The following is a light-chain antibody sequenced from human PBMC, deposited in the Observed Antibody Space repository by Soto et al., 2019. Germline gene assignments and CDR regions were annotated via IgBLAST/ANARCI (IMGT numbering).Light chain of an antibody. CDR2: WAS. Sequence: DIVMTQSPDSLAVSLGERATINCKSSQSVVXSSNXXXXLAWYQQKPGQPPKLLIYWASTRESGVPDRFSGSGXGTXXXXXIXXXXXEDVAVYYYQQYYSTPRTFGQGTKLEIK. CDR3: QQYYSTPRT. J-gene: IGKJ2*02. V-gene: IGKV4-1*01. CDR1: QSVVXSSNXXXX.